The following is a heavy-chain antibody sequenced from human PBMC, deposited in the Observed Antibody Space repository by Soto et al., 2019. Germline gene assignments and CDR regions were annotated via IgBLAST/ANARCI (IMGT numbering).Heavy chain of an antibody. V-gene: IGHV4-59*08. D-gene: IGHD3-22*01. CDR3: ARSYDSSGYYPY. CDR1: GGSISSYY. Sequence: PSETLSLTCTVSGGSISSYYWSWSLQPPGKGLEWIGYIYYSGSTNYNPSLKSRVTISVDTSKNQFSLKLSSVTAADTAVYYCARSYDSSGYYPYWGQGTLVTVSS. CDR2: IYYSGST. J-gene: IGHJ4*02.